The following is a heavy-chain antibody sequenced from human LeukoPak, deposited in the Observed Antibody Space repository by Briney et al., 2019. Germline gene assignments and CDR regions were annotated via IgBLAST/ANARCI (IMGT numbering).Heavy chain of an antibody. V-gene: IGHV4-39*07. Sequence: SETLSLICTVSGGSISSSSYYWGWIRQPPGKGLEWIGSIYYSGSTYYNPSLKSRVTISVDTSKNQFSLKLSSVTAADTAVYYCAREVFESYYYDSSGYKSRSFDYWGQGTLVTVSS. J-gene: IGHJ4*02. CDR2: IYYSGST. CDR3: AREVFESYYYDSSGYKSRSFDY. CDR1: GGSISSSSYY. D-gene: IGHD3-22*01.